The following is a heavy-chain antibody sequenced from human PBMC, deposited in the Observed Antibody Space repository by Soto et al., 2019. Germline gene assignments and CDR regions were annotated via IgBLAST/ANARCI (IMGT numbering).Heavy chain of an antibody. J-gene: IGHJ6*02. CDR3: ARHLGDDFWSGSLGYYYYYGMDV. CDR2: IIPIFGTA. CDR1: GGTFSSYA. V-gene: IGHV1-69*13. D-gene: IGHD3-3*01. Sequence: SVKVSCKASGGTFSSYAISWVRQAPGQGLEWMGGIIPIFGTANYAQKFQGRVTITVDESTSTAYMELSSLRSEDTAVYYCARHLGDDFWSGSLGYYYYYGMDVWGQGTTVTVSS.